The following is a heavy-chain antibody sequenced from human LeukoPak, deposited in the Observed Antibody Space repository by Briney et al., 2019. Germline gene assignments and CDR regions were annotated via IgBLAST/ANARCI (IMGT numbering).Heavy chain of an antibody. D-gene: IGHD3-10*01. CDR2: IWYDGSNK. J-gene: IGHJ6*02. Sequence: GRSLRLPCAASGFTFSSYGMHWVRQAPGKGLEWVAVIWYDGSNKYYADSVKGRFTISRDNSKNTLYLQMNSLRAEDTAVYYCARDQFDYYGSGSYQYYYYGMDVWGQGTTVTVSS. CDR1: GFTFSSYG. CDR3: ARDQFDYYGSGSYQYYYYGMDV. V-gene: IGHV3-33*01.